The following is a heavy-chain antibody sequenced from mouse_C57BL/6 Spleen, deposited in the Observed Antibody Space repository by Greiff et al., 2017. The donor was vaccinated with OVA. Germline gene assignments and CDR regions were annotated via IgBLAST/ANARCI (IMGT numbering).Heavy chain of an antibody. CDR1: GYTFTDYY. D-gene: IGHD2-1*01. J-gene: IGHJ2*01. V-gene: IGHV1-26*01. CDR3: AREESYGNYYFDY. CDR2: INPNNGGT. Sequence: VQLQQSGPELVKPGASVKISCKASGYTFTDYYMNWVKQSHGKSLEWIGDINPNNGGTSYNQKFKGKATLTVDKSSSTAYMELRSLTSEDSAVYYCAREESYGNYYFDYWGQGTTLTVSS.